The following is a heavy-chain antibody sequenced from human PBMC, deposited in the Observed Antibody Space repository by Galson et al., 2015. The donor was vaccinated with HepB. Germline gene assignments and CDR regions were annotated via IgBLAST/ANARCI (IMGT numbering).Heavy chain of an antibody. CDR1: GYTFTNYG. Sequence: SVKVSCKASGYTFTNYGIKWVRQAPGQGLEWMGWINPYSGDTNYEQKLQDRVRLTTETSTNTAYMELRCLRSDDTALYYCATVAGDCLIPFDYWGQGTLVTVSS. CDR3: ATVAGDCLIPFDY. J-gene: IGHJ4*02. V-gene: IGHV1-18*01. D-gene: IGHD2-21*02. CDR2: INPYSGDT.